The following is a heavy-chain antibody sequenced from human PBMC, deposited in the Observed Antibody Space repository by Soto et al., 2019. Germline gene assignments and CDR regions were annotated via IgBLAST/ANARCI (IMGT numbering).Heavy chain of an antibody. D-gene: IGHD3-22*01. CDR1: GFTFSSYG. CDR3: AKDRGYYDSSGYQYNSPLDY. Sequence: GGSLRLSXAASGFTFSSYGMHWVRQAPGKGLEWVAVISYDGSNKYYADPVKGRFTISRDNSKNTLYLQMNSLRAEDTAVYYCAKDRGYYDSSGYQYNSPLDYWGQGTLVTVSS. CDR2: ISYDGSNK. J-gene: IGHJ4*02. V-gene: IGHV3-30*18.